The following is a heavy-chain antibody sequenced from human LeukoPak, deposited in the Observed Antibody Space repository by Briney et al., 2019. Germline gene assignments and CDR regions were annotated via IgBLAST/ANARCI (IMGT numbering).Heavy chain of an antibody. Sequence: PSETLSLTCTGSGGSISSYYWTWIRQPPGKGLEWIGYIYYSGSTNYNPPLKSRVTISLDTPKNQFSLQLSSVTAADTPVYYCARGSCSSGLLLRRFDPWGQGTLVTVSS. J-gene: IGHJ5*02. CDR2: IYYSGST. CDR3: ARGSCSSGLLLRRFDP. D-gene: IGHD6-19*01. CDR1: GGSISSYY. V-gene: IGHV4-59*12.